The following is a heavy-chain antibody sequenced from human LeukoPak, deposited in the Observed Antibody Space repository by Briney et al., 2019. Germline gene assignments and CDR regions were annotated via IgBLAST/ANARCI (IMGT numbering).Heavy chain of an antibody. D-gene: IGHD4-17*01. CDR2: ISGSGGST. CDR3: ATEISDYGDYGDYYCGMDV. CDR1: GFTFSSYA. V-gene: IGHV3-23*01. J-gene: IGHJ6*02. Sequence: GGSLRLSCAASGFTFSSYAMSWVRQAPGKGLEWVSAISGSGGSTYYADSVKGRFTISRDNSKNTLYLQMNSLRAEDTAVYYCATEISDYGDYGDYYCGMDVWGQGTTVTVSS.